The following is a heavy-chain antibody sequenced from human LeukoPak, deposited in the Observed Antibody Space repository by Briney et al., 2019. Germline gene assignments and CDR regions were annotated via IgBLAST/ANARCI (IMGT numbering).Heavy chain of an antibody. D-gene: IGHD3-3*01. CDR3: AKDQTYYDFWSLDY. CDR2: IRSTTNGYAT. V-gene: IGHV3-73*01. J-gene: IGHJ4*02. CDR1: GFTLSGSA. Sequence: PGGSLRLSCGASGFTLSGSAIHWVRQASGKGLEWVGRIRSTTNGYATAYAASVKGRFTISRDDSKNTAYLQMNSLKTEDTAIYYCAKDQTYYDFWSLDYWGQGTLVTVSS.